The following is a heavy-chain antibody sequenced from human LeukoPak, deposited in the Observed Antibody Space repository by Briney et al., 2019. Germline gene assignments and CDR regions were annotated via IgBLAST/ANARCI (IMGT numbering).Heavy chain of an antibody. CDR1: GFTFSSYA. D-gene: IGHD3-9*01. CDR3: AKSGSYYDILTGYTEEYYFDY. Sequence: PGGSLRLSCAASGFTFSSYAMSWVRQAPGKGLEWVSAISGSGGSTYYADSVKGRFTISRDNSKNTLYLQMNSLRAEDTAVYYCAKSGSYYDILTGYTEEYYFDYWGRGTLATVSS. CDR2: ISGSGGST. V-gene: IGHV3-23*01. J-gene: IGHJ4*02.